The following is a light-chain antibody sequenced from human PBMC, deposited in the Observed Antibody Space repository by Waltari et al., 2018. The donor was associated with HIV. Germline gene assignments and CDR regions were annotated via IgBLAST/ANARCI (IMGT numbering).Light chain of an antibody. J-gene: IGLJ3*02. CDR3: QSYDSNDPWV. Sequence: NFKLTQPLSVSESPGKTVTISCTRRSGNIASNYGQWYQQRPGSAPTTVIYEDNQRPSGVPDRFSGSIDSSSNSASLTISGLKTEDEADYYCQSYDSNDPWVFGGGTKLTVL. V-gene: IGLV6-57*04. CDR1: SGNIASNY. CDR2: EDN.